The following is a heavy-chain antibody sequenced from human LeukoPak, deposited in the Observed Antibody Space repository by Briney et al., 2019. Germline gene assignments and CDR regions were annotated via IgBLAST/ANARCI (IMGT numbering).Heavy chain of an antibody. CDR2: IYPGDSDT. J-gene: IGHJ4*02. CDR1: GYTFTSYW. CDR3: ARRGESSSWYSDY. Sequence: KVSCKASGYTFTSYWIGWVRQMPGKGLEWMGIIYPGDSDTRYSPSFQGQVTISADKSISTAYLQWSSLKASDTAMYYCARRGESSSWYSDYWGQGTLVTVSS. V-gene: IGHV5-51*01. D-gene: IGHD6-13*01.